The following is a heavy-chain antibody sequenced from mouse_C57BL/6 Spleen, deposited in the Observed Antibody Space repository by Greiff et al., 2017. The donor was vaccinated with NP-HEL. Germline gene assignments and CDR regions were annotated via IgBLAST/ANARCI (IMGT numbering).Heavy chain of an antibody. CDR1: GFTFSDYG. D-gene: IGHD2-4*01. CDR2: ISSGSSTF. V-gene: IGHV5-17*01. Sequence: EVKLVESGGGLVKPGGSLKLSCAASGFTFSDYGMHWVRQAPEKGLEWVAYISSGSSTFYYADTVKGRFTISRDNAKNTLFLQMTSLRSEDTAMYYCARGGDYAWFAYWGQGTLVTVSA. J-gene: IGHJ3*01. CDR3: ARGGDYAWFAY.